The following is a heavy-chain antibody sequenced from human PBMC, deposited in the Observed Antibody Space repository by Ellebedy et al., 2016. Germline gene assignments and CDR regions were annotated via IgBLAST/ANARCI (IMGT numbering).Heavy chain of an antibody. CDR3: ARGHNYMFDY. Sequence: ASVKVSXXASGYTFTSYDINWVRQATGQGLEWMGWMNPNSGNTGYAQKLQGRVTMTRNTSISTAYMDLSSLRSEDTAVYYCARGHNYMFDYWGQGTLVTVSS. D-gene: IGHD1-1*01. V-gene: IGHV1-8*01. CDR2: MNPNSGNT. J-gene: IGHJ4*02. CDR1: GYTFTSYD.